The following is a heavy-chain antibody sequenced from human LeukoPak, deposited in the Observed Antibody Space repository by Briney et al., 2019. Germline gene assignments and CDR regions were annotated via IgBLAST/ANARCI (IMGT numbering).Heavy chain of an antibody. J-gene: IGHJ4*02. CDR3: ARTTTVSFDY. Sequence: ASVKVSCKASGYTFTNYGISWVRQAPGQGLERMGWISTYNGNNNYAQRFQGRVTMTKDISTSTAYMELRSLTSDDTAAYYCARTTTVSFDYWGQGTLVTVSS. CDR2: ISTYNGNN. CDR1: GYTFTNYG. V-gene: IGHV1-18*01. D-gene: IGHD4-17*01.